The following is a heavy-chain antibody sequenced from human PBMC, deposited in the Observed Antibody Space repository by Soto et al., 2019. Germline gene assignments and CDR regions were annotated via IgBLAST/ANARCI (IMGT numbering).Heavy chain of an antibody. CDR2: ISAYNGYT. CDR3: ASVGYYYGSGSDVFVP. CDR1: GYTFTSHS. Sequence: QVQLVQSGAEVKKPGASVKVSCKGSGYTFTSHSIIWVRRAPGEGLEWVGWISAYNGYTNSAENFQGRVTITTDATTNTAYIVLWSLSFDDTARYYCASVGYYYGSGSDVFVPWGQGTLVTVSS. J-gene: IGHJ5*02. V-gene: IGHV1-18*04. D-gene: IGHD3-10*01.